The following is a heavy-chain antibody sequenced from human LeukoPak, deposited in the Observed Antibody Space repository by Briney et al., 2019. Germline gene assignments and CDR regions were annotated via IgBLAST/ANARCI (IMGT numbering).Heavy chain of an antibody. CDR3: ARGSYYDSSSYSTYYYYYMDV. V-gene: IGHV4-59*01. CDR1: GGSLSSYY. Sequence: PETLSLTCTVSGGSLSSYYRSWIRQPPGKGLEWIGHIYYSGSTNYNPSLKSQVTISVDTSKNQFSLKLSSVTAADTAVYYCARGSYYDSSSYSTYYYYYMDVWGKGTTVTISS. D-gene: IGHD3-22*01. J-gene: IGHJ6*03. CDR2: IYYSGST.